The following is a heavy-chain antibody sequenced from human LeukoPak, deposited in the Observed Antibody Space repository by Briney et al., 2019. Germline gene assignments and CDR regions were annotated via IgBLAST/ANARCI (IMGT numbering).Heavy chain of an antibody. CDR3: ARYCPSSCNAGDTFEI. J-gene: IGHJ3*02. CDR1: GYTFTGNY. D-gene: IGHD2-2*01. Sequence: ASVKVSCKGSGYTFTGNYVHWERKAPGQGLEWMGWLNPNNGGTKYAQKFQGRVTMTRDTSITTAYMELSSLRSDDTAVYYCARYCPSSCNAGDTFEIWGQGTVVTVSS. V-gene: IGHV1-2*02. CDR2: LNPNNGGT.